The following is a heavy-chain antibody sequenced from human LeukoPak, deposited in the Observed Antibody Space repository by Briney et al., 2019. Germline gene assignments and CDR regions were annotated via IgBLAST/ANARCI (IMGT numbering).Heavy chain of an antibody. J-gene: IGHJ6*03. CDR2: IKQDGSEK. CDR3: ARVVKKAVTYYYYYYYYMDV. D-gene: IGHD2/OR15-2a*01. CDR1: GFTFSSYW. V-gene: IGHV3-7*01. Sequence: GGSLRLSCAASGFTFSSYWMSWVRQAPGKGLEWVANIKQDGSEKYYVDSVKGRFTISRDNAKNSLYLQMNSLRAEDTAVYYCARVVKKAVTYYYYYYYYMDVWGKGTTVTVSS.